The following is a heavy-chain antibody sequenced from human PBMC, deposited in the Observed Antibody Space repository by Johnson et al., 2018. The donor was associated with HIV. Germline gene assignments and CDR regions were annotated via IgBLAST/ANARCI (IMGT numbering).Heavy chain of an antibody. CDR3: ATSLYDYDSSGFSFDAFDI. V-gene: IGHV3-30*02. CDR1: GFTFRSYG. J-gene: IGHJ3*02. Sequence: QVQLVESGGGVVQPGGSLRLSCAASGFTFRSYGMHWVRQAPGKGLAWVAFIRYDGSNTYYADSVKGPFTISRDNSKNTLYLQMNSLRAEDTAVYYWATSLYDYDSSGFSFDAFDIWGQGTLVTVSS. CDR2: IRYDGSNT. D-gene: IGHD3-22*01.